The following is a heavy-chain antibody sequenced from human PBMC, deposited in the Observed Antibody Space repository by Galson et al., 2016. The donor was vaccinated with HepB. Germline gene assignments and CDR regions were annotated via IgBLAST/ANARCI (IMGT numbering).Heavy chain of an antibody. J-gene: IGHJ6*04. D-gene: IGHD2-8*02. CDR1: GGPLSSFY. CDR2: IDYGGST. Sequence: LSLTCAVYGGPLSSFYWSWVRQSPGKGLEWIGEIDYGGSTNYNPSLKSRVTISADTSKNQFSLNLNSVTAADTAVYYCARCTRVDGMDVWGKGTTVTVSS. V-gene: IGHV4-34*01. CDR3: ARCTRVDGMDV.